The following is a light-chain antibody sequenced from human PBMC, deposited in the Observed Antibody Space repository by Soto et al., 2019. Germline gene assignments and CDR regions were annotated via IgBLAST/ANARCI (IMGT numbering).Light chain of an antibody. V-gene: IGLV1-40*01. J-gene: IGLJ1*01. CDR1: SSNIGAGYD. CDR3: PYYDSRLGGSV. Sequence: QSVLTQPPSVSGAPGQRVTISCTGSSSNIGAGYDVHWYQQLPGTAPKLLIYGNSNRPSGVPDRFSGSKSGTSASLAITGLQAEVEAVYYCPYYDSRLGGSVFGTGTKVTVL. CDR2: GNS.